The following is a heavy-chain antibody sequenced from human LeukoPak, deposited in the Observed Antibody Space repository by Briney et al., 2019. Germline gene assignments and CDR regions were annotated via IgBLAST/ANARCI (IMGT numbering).Heavy chain of an antibody. V-gene: IGHV1-69*04. CDR1: GYTFTGYY. CDR2: IIPILGIA. Sequence: SVKVSCKASGYTFTGYYMHWVRQAPGQGLEWMGRIIPILGIANYAQKFQGRVTITADKSTSTAYMELSSLRSEDTAVYYCARVEDNWGQGTLVTVSS. CDR3: ARVEDN. D-gene: IGHD5-24*01. J-gene: IGHJ4*02.